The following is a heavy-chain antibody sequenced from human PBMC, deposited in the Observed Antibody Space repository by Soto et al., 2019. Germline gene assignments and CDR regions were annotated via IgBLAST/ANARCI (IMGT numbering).Heavy chain of an antibody. CDR2: INGSSSTM. CDR1: GFTFGIYS. J-gene: IGHJ5*02. CDR3: ARGERFRCSGDRCFSDGLFLS. V-gene: IGHV3-48*02. D-gene: IGHD2-15*01. Sequence: EVQLVESGGGLVQRGGSLRLSCAASGFTFGIYSMNWVRQAPGKGLEWISYINGSSSTMYYADSVKGRFIISRDNADNSLYRQMNSLRDADTAVYYCARGERFRCSGDRCFSDGLFLSWGQGTLVTVSS.